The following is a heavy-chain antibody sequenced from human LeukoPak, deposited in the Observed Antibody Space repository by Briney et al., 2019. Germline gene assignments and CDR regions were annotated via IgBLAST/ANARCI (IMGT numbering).Heavy chain of an antibody. Sequence: KHSQTLSLTCAISGDSVSSNSAAWNWIRQSPSRGLEWLGRTYYMSKWYNDYAVYVKSRVTLKPDTSKNQFSLQLNSVTPEDTAVYYCARGYSYGYDFHYWGQGTLVTVSS. J-gene: IGHJ4*02. CDR3: ARGYSYGYDFHY. CDR1: GDSVSSNSAA. D-gene: IGHD5-18*01. CDR2: TYYMSKWYN. V-gene: IGHV6-1*01.